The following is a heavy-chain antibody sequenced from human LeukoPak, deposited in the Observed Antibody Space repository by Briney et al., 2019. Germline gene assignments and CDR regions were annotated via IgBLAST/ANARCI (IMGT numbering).Heavy chain of an antibody. CDR2: IIPIFGTA. CDR3: ARVFWKGAGYGYGLDDYYYYYGMDV. V-gene: IGHV1-69*01. CDR1: GGTFSSYA. Sequence: GSSVKVSCKASGGTFSSYAISWVRQAPGQGLEWMGGIIPIFGTANYAQKFQGRVTITADESTSTAYMELSSLRSEDTAVYYCARVFWKGAGYGYGLDDYYYYYGMDVWGQGTTVTVSS. J-gene: IGHJ6*02. D-gene: IGHD5-18*01.